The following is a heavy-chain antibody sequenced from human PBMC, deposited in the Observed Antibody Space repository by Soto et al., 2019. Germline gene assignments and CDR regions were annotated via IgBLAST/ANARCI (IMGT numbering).Heavy chain of an antibody. J-gene: IGHJ6*02. D-gene: IGHD5-18*01. CDR3: ASMDTAMVTYGMDV. V-gene: IGHV3-21*01. Sequence: GGSLRLSCAASGFTFSSYSMNWVRQTPGKGLEWVSSISSSSSYIYYADSVKGRFTISRDNAKNSLYLQMNSLRAEDTAVYYCASMDTAMVTYGMDVWGQGTTVTVSS. CDR1: GFTFSSYS. CDR2: ISSSSSYI.